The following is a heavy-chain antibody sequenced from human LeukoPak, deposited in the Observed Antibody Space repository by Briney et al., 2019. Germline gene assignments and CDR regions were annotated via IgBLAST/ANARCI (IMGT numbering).Heavy chain of an antibody. CDR2: ISAYNGNT. CDR1: GYTFTNYG. J-gene: IGHJ5*02. V-gene: IGHV1-18*01. D-gene: IGHD3-10*01. CDR3: ASITREDYGSGSYYNHNWFDP. Sequence: ASVKVSCKASGYTFTNYGINWLRQAPGQGLEWMGWISAYNGNTNYAQRLQGRVTMTTDTSTSTAYMELRSLRSDDTAVYYCASITREDYGSGSYYNHNWFDPWGQGTLVTVSS.